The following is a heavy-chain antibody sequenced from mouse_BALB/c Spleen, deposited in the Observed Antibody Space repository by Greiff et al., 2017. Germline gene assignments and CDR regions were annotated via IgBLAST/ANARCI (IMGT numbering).Heavy chain of an antibody. Sequence: QVQLQQSGAELVKPGASVKMSCKASGYTFTDYVICWVKQRTGQGLEWIGEIYPGSGSTNFNEKFKCKATLTADKSSTTAYMQLSSLTSEDSAVYSSARKAECDRSYDYWGQGTTLTVSS. V-gene: IGHV1-77*01. CDR1: GYTFTDYV. CDR3: ARKAECDRSYDY. D-gene: IGHD6-1*01. J-gene: IGHJ2*01. CDR2: IYPGSGST.